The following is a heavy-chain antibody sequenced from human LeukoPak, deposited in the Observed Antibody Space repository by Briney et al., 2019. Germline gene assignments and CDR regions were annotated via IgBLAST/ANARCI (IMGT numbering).Heavy chain of an antibody. V-gene: IGHV3-48*03. CDR3: ARAGYYASFFDY. D-gene: IGHD3-3*01. CDR2: ISSSGSTI. Sequence: GGSLRLSCAASGFTFSSYEMNWVRQAPGKGLEWVSYISSSGSTIYYADSVKGRFTISRDNAKNSLCLQMNSLRAEDTAVYYCARAGYYASFFDYWGQGTLVTVSS. CDR1: GFTFSSYE. J-gene: IGHJ4*02.